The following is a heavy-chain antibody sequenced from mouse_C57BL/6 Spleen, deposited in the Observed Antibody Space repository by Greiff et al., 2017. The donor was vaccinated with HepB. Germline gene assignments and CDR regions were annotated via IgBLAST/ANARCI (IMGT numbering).Heavy chain of an antibody. CDR2: INPSSGYT. V-gene: IGHV1-7*01. CDR1: GYTFTSYW. Sequence: VQLQQSGAELAKSGASVKLSCKASGYTFTSYWMHWVKQRPGQGLEWIGYINPSSGYTEYNQKFKDKATLTADKYSSTAYMQLSSLTSEDSAVYYCARSLIYYGYDDAMDYWGQGTSVTVSS. J-gene: IGHJ4*01. CDR3: ARSLIYYGYDDAMDY. D-gene: IGHD2-2*01.